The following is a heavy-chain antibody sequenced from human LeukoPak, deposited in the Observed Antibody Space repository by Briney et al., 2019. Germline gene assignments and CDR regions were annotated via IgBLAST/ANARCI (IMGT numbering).Heavy chain of an antibody. J-gene: IGHJ6*03. CDR2: ISAYNGNT. V-gene: IGHV1-18*01. D-gene: IGHD2-2*02. Sequence: ASVKVSCKASGYTFTSYGISWVRQAPGQGLEWMGWISAYNGNTNYAQKLQGRVTMTRDTSISTAYMELSRLRSDDTAVYYCAREDIVVVPAAIHGTPDYYYYMDVWGKGTTVTVSS. CDR3: AREDIVVVPAAIHGTPDYYYYMDV. CDR1: GYTFTSYG.